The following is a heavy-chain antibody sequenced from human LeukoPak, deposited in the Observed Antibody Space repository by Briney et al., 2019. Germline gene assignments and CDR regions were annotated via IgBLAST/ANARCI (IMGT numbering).Heavy chain of an antibody. CDR1: GFTFSSYG. J-gene: IGHJ6*04. Sequence: GRSLRLSCAASGFTFSSYGMHWVRQAPGKGLEWVAVIWYDGSNKHYADSVKGRFTISRDNSKNTLYLQMNSLRAEDTAVYYCARELPYCSGGSCYSIYGMDVWGKGTTVTVSS. D-gene: IGHD2-15*01. CDR3: ARELPYCSGGSCYSIYGMDV. V-gene: IGHV3-33*01. CDR2: IWYDGSNK.